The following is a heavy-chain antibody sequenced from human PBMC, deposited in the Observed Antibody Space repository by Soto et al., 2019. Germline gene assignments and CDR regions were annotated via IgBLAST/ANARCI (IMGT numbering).Heavy chain of an antibody. D-gene: IGHD3-10*01. Sequence: SETLSLTCTVSGGSISSGGYYWSWIRQHPGKGLEWIGYIYYSGSTYYNPSLKSRVTISVDTSKNQFSLKLSSVTAADTAVYYCARGGGSYYEGRDNWFDPWGQGTLVTVSS. CDR2: IYYSGST. J-gene: IGHJ5*02. CDR3: ARGGGSYYEGRDNWFDP. CDR1: GGSISSGGYY. V-gene: IGHV4-31*03.